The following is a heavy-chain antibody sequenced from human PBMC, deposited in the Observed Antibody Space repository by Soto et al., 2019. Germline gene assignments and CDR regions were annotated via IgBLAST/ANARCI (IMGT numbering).Heavy chain of an antibody. CDR3: VRDGTKTLRDWFDP. CDR1: GASISGFY. Sequence: SETLSLTCTVSGASISGFYWSWIRKSAGKGLEWIGRIYATGTTDYNPSLKRRVMMSVDTSKKQFSLKLRSVTAADTAVYYCVRDGTKTLRDWFDPWGQGISVTVSS. J-gene: IGHJ5*02. D-gene: IGHD1-1*01. V-gene: IGHV4-4*07. CDR2: IYATGTT.